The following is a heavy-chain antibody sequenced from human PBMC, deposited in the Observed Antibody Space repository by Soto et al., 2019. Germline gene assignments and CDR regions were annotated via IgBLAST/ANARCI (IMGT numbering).Heavy chain of an antibody. CDR1: GFTFSSYA. J-gene: IGHJ6*03. Sequence: GGSLRLSCAASGFTFSSYAMSWVRQAPGKGLEWVSAISGSGGSTYYADSVKGRFTISRDNSKNTLYLQMNSLRAEDTAVYYCAKRDSITIFGVVNYYYYYMDVWGKGTTVTVSS. CDR3: AKRDSITIFGVVNYYYYYMDV. CDR2: ISGSGGST. D-gene: IGHD3-3*01. V-gene: IGHV3-23*01.